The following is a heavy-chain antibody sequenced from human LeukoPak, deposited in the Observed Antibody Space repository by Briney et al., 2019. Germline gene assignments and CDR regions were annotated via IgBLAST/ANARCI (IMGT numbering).Heavy chain of an antibody. Sequence: PSETLSLTCTVSGGSISSSSYYWGWIRQPPGKGLEWIGSIYYNENTYYNPSLKSRVTISVDTSKNQFSLKLSSVTAADTAVYYCARGYYYDSSGYPRPFDYWGQGTLVTVSS. D-gene: IGHD3-22*01. CDR2: IYYNENT. V-gene: IGHV4-39*07. J-gene: IGHJ4*02. CDR1: GGSISSSSYY. CDR3: ARGYYYDSSGYPRPFDY.